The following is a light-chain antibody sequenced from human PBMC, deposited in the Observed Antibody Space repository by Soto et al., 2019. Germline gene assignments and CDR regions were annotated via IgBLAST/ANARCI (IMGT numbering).Light chain of an antibody. V-gene: IGKV3-20*01. J-gene: IGKJ1*01. CDR3: QQYGSSGT. CDR2: GAS. Sequence: DTVLTQSIGTLSLSPGECATLYCRASQSVSSSYVAWYQKKPGQAPRLLIDGASNRATGIPDRFSGSGSGTDFTLTISRLEPEDFAVYYCQQYGSSGTFGQGTKVDIK. CDR1: QSVSSSY.